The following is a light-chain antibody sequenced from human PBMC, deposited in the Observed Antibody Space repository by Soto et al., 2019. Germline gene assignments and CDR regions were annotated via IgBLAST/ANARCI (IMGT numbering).Light chain of an antibody. J-gene: IGKJ1*01. CDR1: QSSSNY. Sequence: DIQMTQSPSSLSASVGDRVTITCRASQSSSNYLNWYQQKPGKAPKLLMYAASSLKSGVPSRFGGSGSGTDFTLSISSLQPEDFATYYCQQSYSTPRTFGQGTKVEIK. CDR2: AAS. V-gene: IGKV1-39*01. CDR3: QQSYSTPRT.